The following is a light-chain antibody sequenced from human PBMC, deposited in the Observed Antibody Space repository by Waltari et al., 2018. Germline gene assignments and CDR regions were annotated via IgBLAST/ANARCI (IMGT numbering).Light chain of an antibody. V-gene: IGLV3-1*01. CDR2: HDS. Sequence: SYELAQPPSLSVSPVQTATITCSGNRLGDEHTSWYQHKAGQSPVLVIYHDSRRPSEIPARFSGSNSGNTATLTISGTQPMDEADYYCQAWDNNVVVFGGGTKLTVL. CDR1: RLGDEH. CDR3: QAWDNNVVV. J-gene: IGLJ2*01.